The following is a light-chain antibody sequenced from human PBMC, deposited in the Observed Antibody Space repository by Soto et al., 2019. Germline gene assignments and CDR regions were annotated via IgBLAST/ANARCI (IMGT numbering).Light chain of an antibody. V-gene: IGKV1-5*01. Sequence: DIQMTQSPSTLSGSVGDRVTITCRASQTISSWLAWYQQKPGKAPKLLIYDVSNVATGVPSRFSGSGSGTDFTFTISSLQAEDIATYYCQQYNSYSITFGQGTRLEIK. CDR2: DVS. J-gene: IGKJ5*01. CDR3: QQYNSYSIT. CDR1: QTISSW.